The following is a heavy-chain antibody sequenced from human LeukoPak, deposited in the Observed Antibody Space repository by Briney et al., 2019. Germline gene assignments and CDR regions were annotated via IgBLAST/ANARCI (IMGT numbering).Heavy chain of an antibody. J-gene: IGHJ6*04. CDR2: INEDGNEN. CDR1: GFTFTTYW. V-gene: IGHV3-7*01. D-gene: IGHD3-10*02. Sequence: GGSLRLSCAVSGFTFTTYWMSWVRQAPGKGLEWVANINEDGNENYYEGSVRGRFTISRGNAKNSLFLQLKSLRAEDTAVYYCAELGITMIGGVWGKGTTVTISS. CDR3: AELGITMIGGV.